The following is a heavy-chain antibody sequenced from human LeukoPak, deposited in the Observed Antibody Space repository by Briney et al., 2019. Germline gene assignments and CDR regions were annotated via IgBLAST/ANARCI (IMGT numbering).Heavy chain of an antibody. D-gene: IGHD5-12*01. J-gene: IGHJ4*02. CDR2: VSGSGAHT. V-gene: IGHV3-23*01. CDR3: AKDGAWLRFDD. Sequence: GGSLRLSCAASGFTFSSYAMTWVRQAPGKGLQWVPAVSGSGAHTYYADSVKGRFTISRDDSKNTLYLQMKNLRAEDTAVYYCAKDGAWLRFDDWGQGILVTVSS. CDR1: GFTFSSYA.